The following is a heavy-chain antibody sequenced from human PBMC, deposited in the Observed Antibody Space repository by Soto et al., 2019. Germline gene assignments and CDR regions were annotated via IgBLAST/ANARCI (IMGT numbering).Heavy chain of an antibody. D-gene: IGHD2-15*01. CDR1: GFTFSDYY. Sequence: GGSLRLSCAASGFTFSDYYMSWIRQAPGKGLEWVSYISSSGSTIYYADSVKGRFTISRDNAKNSLYLQMNSLRAEDTAVYYCARRYCSGGSCYLLRRDYYYYMDVWGKGTTVTVSS. J-gene: IGHJ6*03. CDR2: ISSSGSTI. V-gene: IGHV3-11*01. CDR3: ARRYCSGGSCYLLRRDYYYYMDV.